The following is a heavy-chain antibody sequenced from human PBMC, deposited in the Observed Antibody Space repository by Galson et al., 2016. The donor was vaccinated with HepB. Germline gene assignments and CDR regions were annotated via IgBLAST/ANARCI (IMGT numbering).Heavy chain of an antibody. CDR2: IYPGDSDT. J-gene: IGHJ4*02. D-gene: IGHD5-24*01. Sequence: SGAEVKEPGESLRISCETSGYKFASLWIAWVRQRAGEGLEWMGVIYPGDSDTKYSPPFQGQVIISADKSINTTYLQWSSLTTSDTAICCCARRGHNNGLDFWCPGTPVAVS. CDR3: ARRGHNNGLDF. V-gene: IGHV5-51*01. CDR1: GYKFASLW.